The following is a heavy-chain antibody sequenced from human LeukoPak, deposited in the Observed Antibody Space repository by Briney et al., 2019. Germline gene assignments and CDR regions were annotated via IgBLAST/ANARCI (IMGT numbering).Heavy chain of an antibody. CDR3: ARDSRTGAEEDY. CDR2: IKQDGSGK. CDR1: GFTFSSYW. D-gene: IGHD3/OR15-3a*01. J-gene: IGHJ4*02. V-gene: IGHV3-7*01. Sequence: GGSLRLSCAASGFTFSSYWMSWVRQAPGKGLEWMANIKQDGSGKYYVDSVKGRFTISRDNAKNSLYLQMNSLRAEDTAVYYCARDSRTGAEEDYWGQGTLVTVSS.